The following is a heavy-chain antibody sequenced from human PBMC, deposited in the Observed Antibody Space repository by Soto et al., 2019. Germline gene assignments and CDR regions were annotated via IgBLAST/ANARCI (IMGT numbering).Heavy chain of an antibody. CDR3: ARRPRGVTSDYYAMDV. CDR2: IYPGDSDT. D-gene: IGHD3-10*01. CDR1: GYSFTSYW. Sequence: GESLKISCKGSGYSFTSYWIGWVRQMPGKGLEWMGIIYPGDSDTRYSPSFQGQVTISADKSISTAYLQWSSLKASDTAMYYCARRPRGVTSDYYAMDVWGQGTTVTVSS. V-gene: IGHV5-51*01. J-gene: IGHJ6*02.